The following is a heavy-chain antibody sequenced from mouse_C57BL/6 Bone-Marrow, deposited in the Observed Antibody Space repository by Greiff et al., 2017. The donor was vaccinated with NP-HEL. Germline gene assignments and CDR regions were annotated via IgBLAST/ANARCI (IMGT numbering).Heavy chain of an antibody. CDR3: TGPIYYYKFAY. CDR2: IRLKSDNYAT. CDR1: GFTFSNYW. J-gene: IGHJ3*01. D-gene: IGHD1-1*01. Sequence: EVHLVESGGGLVQPGGSMKLSCVASGFTFSNYWMNWVRQSPEKGLEWVAQIRLKSDNYATHYAESVKGRFTISRDDSKSSVYLQMNNLRAEDTGIYYCTGPIYYYKFAYWGQGTLVTVSA. V-gene: IGHV6-3*01.